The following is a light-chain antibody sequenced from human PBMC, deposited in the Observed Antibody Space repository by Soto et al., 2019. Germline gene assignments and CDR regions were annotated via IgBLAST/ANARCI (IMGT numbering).Light chain of an antibody. J-gene: IGKJ2*01. CDR2: GAS. Sequence: EIVMTQSPATLSVFPGERATLSCRASQSVSSNLAWYQQKPGQAPRLFIYGASTRASGIPARFSGSGSGTEFTLTISSLQSEDFAVYYCQQYNNWPYTFGQGTKLEIK. V-gene: IGKV3-15*01. CDR3: QQYNNWPYT. CDR1: QSVSSN.